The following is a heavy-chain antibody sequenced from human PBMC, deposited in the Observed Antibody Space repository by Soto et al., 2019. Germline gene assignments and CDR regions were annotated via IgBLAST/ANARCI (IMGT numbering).Heavy chain of an antibody. V-gene: IGHV4-34*01. J-gene: IGHJ5*02. CDR2: INHSGST. CDR3: ASSVPAASINNWFDP. CDR1: GGSFSGYY. Sequence: QVQLQQWGAGLLKPSETLSLTCAVYGGSFSGYYWIWIRQPPGKGLEWIGEINHSGSTNYNPSLKSRVTISVDTAKNQFSLKLSSVTAADTAVYYCASSVPAASINNWFDPWGQGTLVTVSS. D-gene: IGHD2-2*01.